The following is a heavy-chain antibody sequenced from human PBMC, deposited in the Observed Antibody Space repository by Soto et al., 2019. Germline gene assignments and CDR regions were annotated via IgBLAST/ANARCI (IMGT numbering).Heavy chain of an antibody. J-gene: IGHJ4*02. Sequence: QSWWSLRLSCQASVFSFSTCRMHWFRQAPGKGLEWVAAIFHDGSEKYYAHSVKGRFAISRDNSKNTLYLQMSSLRAEDTAVYYCARDPADILTGYPDYWGQGTLVTVSS. CDR1: VFSFSTCR. V-gene: IGHV3-33*01. CDR3: ARDPADILTGYPDY. D-gene: IGHD3-9*01. CDR2: IFHDGSEK.